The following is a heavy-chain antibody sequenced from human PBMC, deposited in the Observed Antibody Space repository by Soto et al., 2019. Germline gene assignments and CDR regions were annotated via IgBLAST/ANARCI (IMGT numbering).Heavy chain of an antibody. CDR3: AKNFGVVPSPYYYGMDV. CDR2: ISGSGGST. V-gene: IGHV3-23*01. CDR1: GFTFGDYA. Sequence: HPGGSLRLSCTASGFTFGDYAMSWVRQAPGKGLEWVSAISGSGGSTYYADSVKGRFTISRDNSKNTLYLQMNSLGAEDTAVYYCAKNFGVVPSPYYYGMDVWGQGTTVTVSS. D-gene: IGHD3-3*01. J-gene: IGHJ6*02.